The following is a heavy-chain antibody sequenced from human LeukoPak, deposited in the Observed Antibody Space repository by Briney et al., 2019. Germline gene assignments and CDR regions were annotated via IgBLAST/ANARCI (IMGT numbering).Heavy chain of an antibody. J-gene: IGHJ4*02. CDR3: ARGRAYYYDSSGYYY. Sequence: SETLSLTCAVYGGSFSGYYWSWIRQPPGKGLEWIGEINHSGSTNYNPSLKSRVTISVDTSKNQFSLKLSSVTAADTAVYYCARGRAYYYDSSGYYYWDQGTLVTVSS. V-gene: IGHV4-34*01. CDR1: GGSFSGYY. CDR2: INHSGST. D-gene: IGHD3-22*01.